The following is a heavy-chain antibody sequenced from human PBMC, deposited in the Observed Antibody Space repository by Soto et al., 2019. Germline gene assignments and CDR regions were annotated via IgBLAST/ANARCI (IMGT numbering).Heavy chain of an antibody. V-gene: IGHV3-7*01. CDR3: ATATTPYAFAM. Sequence: VQLVESGGGLVQPGESLRLSCTASGLTFSISWMTWVRQAPGEGLEWVSNINPAGNVQHYADSVKERFTISRDNAKNSLFLQMSGMRVEDTAVYYCATATTPYAFAMWGQGTMVTVSS. CDR1: GLTFSISW. J-gene: IGHJ3*02. CDR2: INPAGNVQ.